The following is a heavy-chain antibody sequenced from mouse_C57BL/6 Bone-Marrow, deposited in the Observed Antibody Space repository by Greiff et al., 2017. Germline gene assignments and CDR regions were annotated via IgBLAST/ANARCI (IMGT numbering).Heavy chain of an antibody. CDR1: GYTFTNYW. V-gene: IGHV1-63*01. D-gene: IGHD2-3*01. CDR2: IYPGGGYT. Sequence: QVQLQQSGAELVRPGTSVKMSCKASGYTFTNYWIGWAKQRPGHGLEWIGDIYPGGGYTNYNEKFKGKATLNADKSSSTAYMQFSSLTSEDSAIYYCAKTSYDGYYVDWYFDVWGTGTTVTGSS. CDR3: AKTSYDGYYVDWYFDV. J-gene: IGHJ1*03.